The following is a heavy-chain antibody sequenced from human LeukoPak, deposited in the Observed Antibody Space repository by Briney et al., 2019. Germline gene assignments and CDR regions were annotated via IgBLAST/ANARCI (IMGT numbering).Heavy chain of an antibody. CDR2: INPDGSTT. V-gene: IGHV3-74*01. Sequence: GGSLRLSCAVSGFTFSSYAMSWVRQAPGRGLVWVSRINPDGSTTNYADSVKGRFTISRDNAKNTLYLQMNSLRAEDTAVYYCATAGNYRFDYWGQGTLVTVSS. CDR3: ATAGNYRFDY. D-gene: IGHD1-7*01. J-gene: IGHJ4*02. CDR1: GFTFSSYA.